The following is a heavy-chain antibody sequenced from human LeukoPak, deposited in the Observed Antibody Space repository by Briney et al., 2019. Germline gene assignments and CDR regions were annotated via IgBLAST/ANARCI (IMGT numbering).Heavy chain of an antibody. CDR2: IYYSGST. Sequence: SETLSFTSTVSNGTISYQHWGSLRQPPGKGLEWIGYIYYSGSTNYNPSLKSRVTMSVDTSKKQFFLGLSSVTAADTAVYYCARNGSPVYSVRYTFYYYGIDVWGPGTTVTVSS. D-gene: IGHD5/OR15-5a*01. CDR3: ARNGSPVYSVRYTFYYYGIDV. CDR1: NGTISYQH. V-gene: IGHV4-59*08. J-gene: IGHJ6*02.